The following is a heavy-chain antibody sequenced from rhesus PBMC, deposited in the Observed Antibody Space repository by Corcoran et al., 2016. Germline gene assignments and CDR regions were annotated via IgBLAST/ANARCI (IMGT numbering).Heavy chain of an antibody. CDR3: ARVLYSNYLY. CDR2: IRSKSNTYEK. Sequence: EVQLVESGGGLVQPGGSLRLSCAASGFTFSSSAMHWVRQASGKGLEWVGRIRSKSNTYEKGYAASVKGRFTISRDDSKNTAYLQMNSLKTEDTAVYYCARVLYSNYLYWGQGVLVTVSS. V-gene: IGHV3-118*01. J-gene: IGHJ4*01. CDR1: GFTFSSSA. D-gene: IGHD4-23*01.